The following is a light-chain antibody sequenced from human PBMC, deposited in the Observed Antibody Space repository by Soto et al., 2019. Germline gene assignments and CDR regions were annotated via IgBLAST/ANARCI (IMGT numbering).Light chain of an antibody. CDR3: QQRSNWPIT. Sequence: EIVLTQSPASLSLSPGERATLSCRASQSVDSYLVWYQQKPGQVPRLLIFGASNRATGIPARFSGSGSGTDFTLTINSLEPEDFAVYDCQQRSNWPITFGQGTRLEIK. CDR1: QSVDSY. CDR2: GAS. V-gene: IGKV3-11*01. J-gene: IGKJ5*01.